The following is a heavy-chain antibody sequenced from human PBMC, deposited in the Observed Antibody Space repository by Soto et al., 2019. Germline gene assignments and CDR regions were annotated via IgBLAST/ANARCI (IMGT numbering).Heavy chain of an antibody. CDR1: GYTFTSYD. Sequence: SVKVSCKASGYTFTSYDINWVRQATGQGLEWMGWIIPIFGKANYAQKFQGRVTITADESTSTAYMELSSLRSEDTAVYYCAARKWGYYDSSGSMPAFDIWGQGTMVTVSS. D-gene: IGHD3-22*01. V-gene: IGHV1-69*13. J-gene: IGHJ3*02. CDR2: IIPIFGKA. CDR3: AARKWGYYDSSGSMPAFDI.